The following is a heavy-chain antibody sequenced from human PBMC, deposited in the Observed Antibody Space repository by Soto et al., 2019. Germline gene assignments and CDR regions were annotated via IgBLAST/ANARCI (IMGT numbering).Heavy chain of an antibody. Sequence: SETLSLTCTVTGGTLSGYYWTWIRQSAGGGLEWIGRIYSSGSTNYNPSLKSRVTISLDTSMGHSSLRLRSVSAADTAVYYCARGQRFSDWFDPWGQGTLVTVSS. CDR3: ARGQRFSDWFDP. CDR2: IYSSGST. V-gene: IGHV4-4*07. D-gene: IGHD3-3*01. CDR1: GGTLSGYY. J-gene: IGHJ5*02.